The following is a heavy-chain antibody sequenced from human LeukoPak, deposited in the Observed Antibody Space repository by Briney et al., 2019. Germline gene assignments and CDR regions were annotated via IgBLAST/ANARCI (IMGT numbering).Heavy chain of an antibody. Sequence: PSETLSLTCTVSGGSISSYYWNWIRQPPGKGLEWIGYIYYSGSTYYNPSLKSRVTISVDTSKNQFSLNLSSVTAADTAVYYCARSIGSSWYNWFDPWGQGTLVTVSS. CDR2: IYYSGST. J-gene: IGHJ5*02. D-gene: IGHD6-13*01. V-gene: IGHV4-30-4*08. CDR3: ARSIGSSWYNWFDP. CDR1: GGSISSYY.